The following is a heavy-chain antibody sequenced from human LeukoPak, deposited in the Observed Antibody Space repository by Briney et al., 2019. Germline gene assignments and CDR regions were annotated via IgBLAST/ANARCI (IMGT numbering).Heavy chain of an antibody. CDR1: GYTFTDYD. Sequence: GASVKVSCKTSGYTFTDYDINWVRQAPGQGLEWMGWMNPSSGNTGYAQKFQGRVTMTRDNSMSTAYMELSSLTSEDTAVYYCARLMARGILGPWGQGTLVTVSS. CDR2: MNPSSGNT. J-gene: IGHJ5*02. CDR3: ARLMARGILGP. V-gene: IGHV1-8*01. D-gene: IGHD3-10*01.